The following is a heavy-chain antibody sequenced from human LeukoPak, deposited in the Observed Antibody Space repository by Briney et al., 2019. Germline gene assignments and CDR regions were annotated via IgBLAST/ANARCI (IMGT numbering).Heavy chain of an antibody. J-gene: IGHJ4*02. Sequence: ASVKVSCKASGGTFSSYAISWVRRAPGQGLEWMGRISAHNGNANYAQKFQGRVTMTTDTLATTAYMELRSLRSDDTAVYYCARDLERYYDLEGRSGYWGQGTLVTVSS. V-gene: IGHV1-18*04. D-gene: IGHD3-3*01. CDR2: ISAHNGNA. CDR1: GGTFSSYA. CDR3: ARDLERYYDLEGRSGY.